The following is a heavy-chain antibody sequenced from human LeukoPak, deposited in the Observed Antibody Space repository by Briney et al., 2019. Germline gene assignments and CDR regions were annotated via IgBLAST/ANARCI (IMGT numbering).Heavy chain of an antibody. D-gene: IGHD4/OR15-4a*01. CDR1: GFTLSSSA. J-gene: IGHJ1*01. V-gene: IGHV3-23*01. CDR3: VKGPVGANTARRFQP. Sequence: GGCLRLSWVASGFTLSSSATSWARHPPRKWIGWVSCIIGSGASTSYAHSVKGRFTISRDRSKYTLYRQMNSLRAEDTAVYYCVKGPVGANTARRFQPWGQGTLVTVTS. CDR2: IIGSGAST.